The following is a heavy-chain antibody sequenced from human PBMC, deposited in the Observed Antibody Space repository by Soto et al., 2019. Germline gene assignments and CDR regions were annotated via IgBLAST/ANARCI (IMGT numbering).Heavy chain of an antibody. J-gene: IGHJ4*02. D-gene: IGHD6-6*01. Sequence: EVQLVQSGGGLVKPGGSLRLSCAASGFTFINAWMNWVRQAPGKGLEWVGRIKSKTAGETVDYAAPVKGRFTISRDDSNDTLFLVLHSRRTDDTAVYYCATEGRSSRKDLDYWGQGTLVTVSS. V-gene: IGHV3-15*07. CDR2: IKSKTAGETV. CDR3: ATEGRSSRKDLDY. CDR1: GFTFINAW.